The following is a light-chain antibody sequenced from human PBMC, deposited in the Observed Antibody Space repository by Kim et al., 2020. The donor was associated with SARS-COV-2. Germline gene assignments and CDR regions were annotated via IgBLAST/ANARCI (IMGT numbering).Light chain of an antibody. CDR2: LDS. Sequence: SYELTQPPSVSVSPGQTASITCSGDKLGDKYACWYQQKPGQSPVLVIYLDSKRPSGIAERFSGSNSGNKATLTISGTQAMDEADYYCQAWDSSTAVFGTG. CDR1: KLGDKY. CDR3: QAWDSSTAV. V-gene: IGLV3-1*01. J-gene: IGLJ1*01.